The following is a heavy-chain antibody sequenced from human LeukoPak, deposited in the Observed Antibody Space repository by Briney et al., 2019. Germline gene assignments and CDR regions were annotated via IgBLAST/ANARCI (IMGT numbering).Heavy chain of an antibody. D-gene: IGHD2-2*02. V-gene: IGHV4-4*07. Sequence: SETLSLACTVSGGSISSYYWSWIRQPAGKGLEWIGRIYTSGSTNNNPSLKSRVTMSVDTSKNQFSLKLSSVTAADTAVYYCARDPGYCSSTSCYTKLDAFDIWGQGTMVTVSS. CDR2: IYTSGST. CDR3: ARDPGYCSSTSCYTKLDAFDI. CDR1: GGSISSYY. J-gene: IGHJ3*02.